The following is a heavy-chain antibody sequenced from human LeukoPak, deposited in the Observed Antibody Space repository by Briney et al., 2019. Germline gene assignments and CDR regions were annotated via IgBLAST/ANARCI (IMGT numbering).Heavy chain of an antibody. CDR2: ISGSGTST. D-gene: IGHD6-19*01. J-gene: IGHJ5*02. CDR1: GFTFSSHA. V-gene: IGHV3-23*01. CDR3: AKSSGWYPDWFDP. Sequence: GGSLRLSCVASGFTFSSHAMNWVRQAPGKGLEWVSGISGSGTSTYYGDSVKGHFTISRDNSKNTLYLQMNSLRAEDTAVYYCAKSSGWYPDWFDPWGQGTLVTVSS.